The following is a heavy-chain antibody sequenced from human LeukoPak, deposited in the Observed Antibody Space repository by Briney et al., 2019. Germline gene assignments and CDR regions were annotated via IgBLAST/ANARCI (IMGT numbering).Heavy chain of an antibody. V-gene: IGHV3-30*02. J-gene: IGHJ4*02. Sequence: GGSLRLSCVASGFTFTNFAVHWVRQAPGKGLDWVTFIRTDGSNKYYADSVKGRFTISRDNSKNTLYLQMNSLRAEDTAVYYCAKDGDDSIEHWGQGTLVTVSS. CDR3: AKDGDDSIEH. CDR2: IRTDGSNK. D-gene: IGHD3-22*01. CDR1: GFTFTNFA.